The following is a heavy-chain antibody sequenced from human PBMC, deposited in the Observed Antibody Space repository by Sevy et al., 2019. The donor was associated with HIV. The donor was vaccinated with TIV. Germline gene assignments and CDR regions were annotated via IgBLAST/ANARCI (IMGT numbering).Heavy chain of an antibody. CDR2: IWFDGSNT. CDR3: ARDLEFYDYGDYGPAFMPDY. D-gene: IGHD4-17*01. J-gene: IGHJ4*02. CDR1: GFTFSTYG. V-gene: IGHV3-33*01. Sequence: GGSLRLSCAASGFTFSTYGMHWVRQAPGKGLEWVALIWFDGSNTYYADSVKGRFTISRDIAKNTLDLQMNSLRAEDTAVYYCARDLEFYDYGDYGPAFMPDYWGQGTLVTVSS.